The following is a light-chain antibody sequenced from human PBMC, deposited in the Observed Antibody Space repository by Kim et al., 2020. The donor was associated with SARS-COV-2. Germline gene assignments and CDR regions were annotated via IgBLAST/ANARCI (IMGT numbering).Light chain of an antibody. V-gene: IGLV1-40*01. CDR3: QSYDNSLNDKV. Sequence: QRVTISCTGTSSKIGAGSDVHWYHHVPGTAPKHLIYGNTNRPSGIPDRFSGSKSGTSASLAITGLQPEDEGDYYCQSYDNSLNDKVFGGGTQLTVL. CDR1: SSKIGAGSD. CDR2: GNT. J-gene: IGLJ2*01.